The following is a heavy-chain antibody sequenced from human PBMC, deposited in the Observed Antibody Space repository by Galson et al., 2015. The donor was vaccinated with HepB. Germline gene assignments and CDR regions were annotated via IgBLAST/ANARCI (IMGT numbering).Heavy chain of an antibody. CDR2: IIPIFGTA. Sequence: CKASGGTFSSYAISWVRQAPGQGLEWMGGIIPIFGTANYAQKFQGRVTITADKSTSTAYMELSSLRSEDTAVYYCASAPQYYYDSSGYYSWGQGTLVTVSS. CDR3: ASAPQYYYDSSGYYS. CDR1: GGTFSSYA. D-gene: IGHD3-22*01. V-gene: IGHV1-69*06. J-gene: IGHJ5*02.